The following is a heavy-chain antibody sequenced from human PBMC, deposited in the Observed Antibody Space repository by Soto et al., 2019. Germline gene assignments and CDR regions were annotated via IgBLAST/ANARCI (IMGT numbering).Heavy chain of an antibody. Sequence: SETLSLTCTVSGGSISSYYWSWIRQPPGKGLEWIGYIYYSGSTNYNPSLKSRVTISVDTSKNQFSLKLSSVTAADTAVYYCARDRIFGVDYYGMDVWGQGTTVTVSS. CDR1: GGSISSYY. CDR3: ARDRIFGVDYYGMDV. CDR2: IYYSGST. V-gene: IGHV4-59*01. J-gene: IGHJ6*02. D-gene: IGHD3-3*01.